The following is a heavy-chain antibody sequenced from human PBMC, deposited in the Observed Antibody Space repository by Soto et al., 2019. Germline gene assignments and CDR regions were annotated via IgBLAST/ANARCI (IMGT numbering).Heavy chain of an antibody. CDR1: GGSISSYY. CDR3: ARHSPDFDWLSQFDY. D-gene: IGHD3-9*01. Sequence: SETLSLTCTVSGGSISSYYWSWIRQPPGKGLEWIGYIYYSGSTNYNPSLKSRVTISVDTSKNQFSLKLSSVTAADTAVYYCARHSPDFDWLSQFDYWGQGTLVTAPQ. CDR2: IYYSGST. V-gene: IGHV4-59*08. J-gene: IGHJ4*02.